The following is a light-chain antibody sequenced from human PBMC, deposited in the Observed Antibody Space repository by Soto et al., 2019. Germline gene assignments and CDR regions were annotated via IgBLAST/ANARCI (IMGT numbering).Light chain of an antibody. V-gene: IGLV2-8*01. J-gene: IGLJ2*01. CDR3: CSYAGSNTLI. CDR2: EVN. CDR1: SSDVGIFNY. Sequence: QSALTQPPSASGSPGQSVTISCTGTSSDVGIFNYVSWYQQHPDQAPKLLIFEVNKRPSGVPDRFSASKSGNTASLTVSGIQAEDEADYYCCSYAGSNTLIFGGGTKLTVL.